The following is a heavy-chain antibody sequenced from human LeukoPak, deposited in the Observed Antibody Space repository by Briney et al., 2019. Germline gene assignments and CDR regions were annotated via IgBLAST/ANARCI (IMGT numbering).Heavy chain of an antibody. CDR1: GGSISSYY. J-gene: IGHJ5*02. Sequence: SETLSLTCTVSGGSISSYYWSWIRQPPGKGLEWIGYIYYSGSTNYNPSLKSRVTISVDTSKNQFSLKLSSVTAADTAVYYCARSLPMVRGVLGFDNWFDPWGQGTLVTVSS. CDR3: ARSLPMVRGVLGFDNWFDP. CDR2: IYYSGST. V-gene: IGHV4-59*01. D-gene: IGHD3-10*01.